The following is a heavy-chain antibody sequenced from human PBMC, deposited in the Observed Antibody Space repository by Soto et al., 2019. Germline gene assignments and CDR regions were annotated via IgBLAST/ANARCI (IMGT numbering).Heavy chain of an antibody. CDR2: INAGNGNT. CDR1: GYTFTSYA. CDR3: ARGYSGPFNWFDP. V-gene: IGHV1-3*01. Sequence: ASVKVSCKASGYTFTSYAMHWVRQAPGQRLEWMGWINAGNGNTKYSQKFQGRVTITRDTSASTAYMELSSLRPEDTAVYYCARGYSGPFNWFDPWGQGTLVTVSS. J-gene: IGHJ5*02. D-gene: IGHD1-26*01.